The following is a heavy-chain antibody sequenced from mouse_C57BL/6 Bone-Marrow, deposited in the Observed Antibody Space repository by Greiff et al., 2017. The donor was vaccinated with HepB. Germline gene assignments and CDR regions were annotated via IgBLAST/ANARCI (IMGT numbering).Heavy chain of an antibody. Sequence: VMLVESGGDLVKPGGSLKLSCAASGFTFSSYGMSWVRQTPDKRLEWVATISSGGSYTYYPDSVKGRFTISRDNAKNTLYLQMSSLKSEDTAMYYCARGDYGSSYFDYWGQGTTLTVSS. CDR3: ARGDYGSSYFDY. CDR1: GFTFSSYG. CDR2: ISSGGSYT. V-gene: IGHV5-6*02. D-gene: IGHD1-1*01. J-gene: IGHJ2*01.